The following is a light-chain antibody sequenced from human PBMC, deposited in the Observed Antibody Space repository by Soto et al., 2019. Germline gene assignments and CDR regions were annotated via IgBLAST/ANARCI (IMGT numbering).Light chain of an antibody. V-gene: IGLV2-14*01. CDR1: SSDVGNYNY. CDR2: EVS. Sequence: QSVLTQPASVSGSPGQSITISCTGTSSDVGNYNYVSWYQQHPGKAPKLMIYEVSNRSSGVSNRFSGTKSGNTASLTISGLHGEDEADYYCSSYTTTNTYVFGTGTKLTVL. J-gene: IGLJ1*01. CDR3: SSYTTTNTYV.